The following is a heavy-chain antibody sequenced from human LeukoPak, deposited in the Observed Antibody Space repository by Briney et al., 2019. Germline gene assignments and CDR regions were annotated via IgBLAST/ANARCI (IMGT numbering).Heavy chain of an antibody. D-gene: IGHD3-3*01. J-gene: IGHJ3*02. CDR3: ARVVGYDFRRAFDI. CDR1: GYSISSGYY. V-gene: IGHV4-38-2*01. Sequence: SETLSLTCAVSGYSISSGYYWGWIRQPPGQGLEWIGSIYHSGSTYYNPSLKSRVTISVDTSKNQFSLKLSSVTAADTAVYYCARVVGYDFRRAFDIWGQGTMVTVSS. CDR2: IYHSGST.